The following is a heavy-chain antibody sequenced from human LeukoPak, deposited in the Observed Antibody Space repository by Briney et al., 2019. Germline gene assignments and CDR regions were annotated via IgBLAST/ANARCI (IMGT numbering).Heavy chain of an antibody. D-gene: IGHD4-23*01. CDR1: GGSISSSSYY. CDR3: ARVVYGGNSMAFDY. V-gene: IGHV4-39*07. J-gene: IGHJ4*02. Sequence: SETLSLTCTVSGGSISSSSYYWGWIRQPPGKGLEWIGSIYYSGSTYYNPSLKSRVTISVDRSKNQFSLKLSSVTAADTAVYYCARVVYGGNSMAFDYWGQGTLVTVSS. CDR2: IYYSGST.